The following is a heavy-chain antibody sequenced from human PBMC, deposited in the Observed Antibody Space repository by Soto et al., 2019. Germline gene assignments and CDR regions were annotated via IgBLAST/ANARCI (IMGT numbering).Heavy chain of an antibody. V-gene: IGHV1-2*04. D-gene: IGHD3-3*01. Sequence: QVQLVQSGAEVKKPGASVKVSCKASGYTFTGYYMHWVRQAPGQGLEWMGWINPNSGGTNYAQKCQGWVTMTRDTAISTDYMELSRLRSDDTAVYYCARAPYYRPLYDFPDYGMDVWGQGTTVTVSS. J-gene: IGHJ6*02. CDR2: INPNSGGT. CDR1: GYTFTGYY. CDR3: ARAPYYRPLYDFPDYGMDV.